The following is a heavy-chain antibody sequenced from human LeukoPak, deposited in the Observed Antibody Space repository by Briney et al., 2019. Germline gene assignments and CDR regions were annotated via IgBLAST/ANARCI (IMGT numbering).Heavy chain of an antibody. CDR3: ARDLSVGRMTTNFDY. V-gene: IGHV1-2*02. Sequence: ASVKVSCKASGYTFTGYYMHWVRQAPGQGLEWMGWINPNSGGTNYAQKFEGRVTMTRDTSISTAYMELSRLRSDDTAVYYCARDLSVGRMTTNFDYWGQGTLVTVSS. CDR2: INPNSGGT. J-gene: IGHJ4*02. D-gene: IGHD2/OR15-2a*01. CDR1: GYTFTGYY.